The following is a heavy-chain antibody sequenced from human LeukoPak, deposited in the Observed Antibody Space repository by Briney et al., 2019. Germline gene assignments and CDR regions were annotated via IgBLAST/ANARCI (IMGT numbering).Heavy chain of an antibody. CDR2: INPNSGGT. V-gene: IGHV1-2*02. CDR3: AILRFLEWRNDAFDI. CDR1: GYTFTGYY. D-gene: IGHD3-3*01. Sequence: GASVKVSCKATGYTFTGYYMHWVRQGPGQGLEWMGWINPNSGGTNYAQKFQGRVTMTRDTSISTAYMELSRLRSDDTAVYYCAILRFLEWRNDAFDIWGQGTMVTVSS. J-gene: IGHJ3*02.